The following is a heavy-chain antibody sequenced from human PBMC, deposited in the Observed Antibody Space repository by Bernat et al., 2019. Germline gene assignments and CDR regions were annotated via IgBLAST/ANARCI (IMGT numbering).Heavy chain of an antibody. Sequence: EVQLEESGGGLVKPGGSLRLSCAASGFTFSSYSMNWVRQAPGKGLEWVSSISRSGGSIYYADSVKGRFTISRDNAKNSLFLQMDSLRAEDTAVYYCARSLLVTSRNDAFEIWGQGTTVTVSS. D-gene: IGHD2-21*02. CDR3: ARSLLVTSRNDAFEI. CDR1: GFTFSSYS. CDR2: ISRSGGSI. V-gene: IGHV3-21*01. J-gene: IGHJ3*02.